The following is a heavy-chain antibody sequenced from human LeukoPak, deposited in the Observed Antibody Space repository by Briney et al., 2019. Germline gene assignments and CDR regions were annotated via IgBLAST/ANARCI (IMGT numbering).Heavy chain of an antibody. V-gene: IGHV4-38-2*02. CDR1: GYSISSGYY. CDR3: ASQQQLVLLDWFDP. D-gene: IGHD6-13*01. CDR2: IYHSGST. Sequence: SETLSLTCTVSGYSISSGYYWGWIRQPPGKGLEWIGSIYHSGSTDYNPSLKGRVTISVDTSKNQFSLKLRSVTAADTAVYYCASQQQLVLLDWFDPWGQGTLVTVSS. J-gene: IGHJ5*02.